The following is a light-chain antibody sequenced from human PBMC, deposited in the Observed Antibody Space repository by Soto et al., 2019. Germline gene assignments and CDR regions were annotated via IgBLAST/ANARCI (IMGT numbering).Light chain of an antibody. CDR1: SSDVGGYNY. J-gene: IGLJ1*01. CDR3: SSYAGSNNKV. CDR2: DVS. Sequence: QPVLTQPPSASGSPGQSVTISCTGTSSDVGGYNYVSWYQQHPGRAPKLLIYDVSKRPSGVPDRFSGSKSGNTASLTVSGLQADDEADYYCSSYAGSNNKVFGTGTKLTVL. V-gene: IGLV2-8*01.